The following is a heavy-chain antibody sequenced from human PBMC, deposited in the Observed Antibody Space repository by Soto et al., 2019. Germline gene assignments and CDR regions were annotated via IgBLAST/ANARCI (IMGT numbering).Heavy chain of an antibody. D-gene: IGHD3-16*01. V-gene: IGHV1-3*01. Sequence: ASVKVSCKASGYTFTSYAMHWVRQAPGQRLEWMGWINAGNGNTKYSQKFQGRVTITRDTSASTAYMELSSLRSEDTAVYYCARVYVRSNANFDYWGQGTLVTVSS. J-gene: IGHJ4*02. CDR3: ARVYVRSNANFDY. CDR1: GYTFTSYA. CDR2: INAGNGNT.